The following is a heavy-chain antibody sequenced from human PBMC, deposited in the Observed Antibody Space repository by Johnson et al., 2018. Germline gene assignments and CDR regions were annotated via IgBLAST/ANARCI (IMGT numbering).Heavy chain of an antibody. CDR3: ARDPSGDSSSGTSAFDI. Sequence: QVQLVQAGAEVKKPGASVKVSCKASGYTFTSYYIHWVRQAPGQGLEWMGIINPSGGSTSYATKFQGRVTMTRDTSTGTVYMELSSLRSEDTAVYYCARDPSGDSSSGTSAFDIWGQGTMVTVSS. CDR1: GYTFTSYY. V-gene: IGHV1-46*01. D-gene: IGHD3-22*01. J-gene: IGHJ3*02. CDR2: INPSGGST.